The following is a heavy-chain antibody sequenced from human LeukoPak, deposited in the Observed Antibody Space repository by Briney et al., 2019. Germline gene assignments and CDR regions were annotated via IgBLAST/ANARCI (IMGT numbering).Heavy chain of an antibody. Sequence: RASETLSLTCTVSGGSISSSSYYWGWIRQPPGKGLEWIGSIYYSGSTYYNPSLKSRVTISVDTSKNQFSLKLSSVTAADTAVYYFASLYSNWLDYWGQGTLVTVSS. V-gene: IGHV4-39*01. D-gene: IGHD4-11*01. CDR1: GGSISSSSYY. CDR3: ASLYSNWLDY. CDR2: IYYSGST. J-gene: IGHJ4*02.